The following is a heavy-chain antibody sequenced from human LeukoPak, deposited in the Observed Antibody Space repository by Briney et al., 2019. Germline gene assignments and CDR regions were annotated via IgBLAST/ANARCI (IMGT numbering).Heavy chain of an antibody. V-gene: IGHV5-51*01. D-gene: IGHD6-19*01. CDR3: ARRGEPGLAVALDY. J-gene: IGHJ4*02. CDR1: GYSFANYW. CDR2: VYPANSDT. Sequence: GESLKISCKASGYSFANYWIAWVRQMPGKGLEWMGIVYPANSDTRYSPSFQGQVTISADKSISTAYLQWSSLKASDTAMYYCARRGEPGLAVALDYWGQGTLVTVSS.